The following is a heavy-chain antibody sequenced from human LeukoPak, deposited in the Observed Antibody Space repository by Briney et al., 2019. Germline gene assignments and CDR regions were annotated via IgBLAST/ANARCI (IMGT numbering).Heavy chain of an antibody. CDR1: GFPFSGYA. Sequence: PGGSLRLSCAASGFPFSGYAMNWVRQAPGRGLEWVSAISGTGGSTYYADSVKGRFTISRDNSKNTLYLQMNSLRAEDTAVYYCAKVTTRYDFWSGPRNDNWFDPWGQGTLVTVSS. CDR2: ISGTGGST. J-gene: IGHJ5*02. D-gene: IGHD3-3*01. CDR3: AKVTTRYDFWSGPRNDNWFDP. V-gene: IGHV3-23*01.